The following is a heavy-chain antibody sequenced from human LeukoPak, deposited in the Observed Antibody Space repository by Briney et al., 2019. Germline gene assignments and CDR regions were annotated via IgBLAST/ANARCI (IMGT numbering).Heavy chain of an antibody. Sequence: GSLRLSCAASGFTFSSYSMNWVRQAPGKGLEWVSSISSSSSYIYYADSVKGRFTISRDNAKNSLYLQMNSLRAEDMALYYCAKARRRWLQYDAFDIWGQGTMVTVSS. CDR1: GFTFSSYS. CDR2: ISSSSSYI. J-gene: IGHJ3*02. CDR3: AKARRRWLQYDAFDI. D-gene: IGHD5-24*01. V-gene: IGHV3-21*04.